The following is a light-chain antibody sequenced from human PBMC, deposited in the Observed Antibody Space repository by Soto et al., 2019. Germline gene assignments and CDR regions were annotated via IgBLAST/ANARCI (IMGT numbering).Light chain of an antibody. Sequence: EIVMTQSPATLSVSPGERATLSCWASQSVISNLAWYQQKPGQAPRLLIYDASTRATGVPARLSGSGSGTDFTLTISSLESQDFAVYYCQQYYKWPLTFGGGTKVEIK. V-gene: IGKV3-15*01. CDR1: QSVISN. CDR3: QQYYKWPLT. J-gene: IGKJ4*01. CDR2: DAS.